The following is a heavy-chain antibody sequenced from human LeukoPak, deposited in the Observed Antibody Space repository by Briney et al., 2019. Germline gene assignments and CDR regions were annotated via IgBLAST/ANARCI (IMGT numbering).Heavy chain of an antibody. CDR1: SYSFTSYG. V-gene: IGHV1-18*01. CDR3: ARDSGGSGYRYYYYGMDV. CDR2: ISPNDGNT. Sequence: ASVKVSCKASSYSFTSYGIIWVRQAPGQGLEWMGWISPNDGNTIYVQKLQGRVTMTTDTSTSTAYMDLRSLRSDDTAVYYCARDSGGSGYRYYYYGMDVWGQGTTVTVSS. J-gene: IGHJ6*02. D-gene: IGHD3-3*01.